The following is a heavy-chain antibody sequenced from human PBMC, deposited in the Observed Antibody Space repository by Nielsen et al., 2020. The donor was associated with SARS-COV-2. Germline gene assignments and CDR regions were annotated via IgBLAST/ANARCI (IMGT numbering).Heavy chain of an antibody. J-gene: IGHJ6*03. D-gene: IGHD4-17*01. V-gene: IGHV3-30*18. CDR3: AKNPADYGDYGRANYYYYYYMDV. CDR2: ISYDGSNK. CDR1: GFTFSSYG. Sequence: GESLKISCAASGFTFSSYGMHWVRQAPGKGLEWVAVISYDGSNKYYADSVKGRFTISRDNSKNTLYLQMNSLRAEDTAVYYCAKNPADYGDYGRANYYYYYYMDVWGKGTTVTVS.